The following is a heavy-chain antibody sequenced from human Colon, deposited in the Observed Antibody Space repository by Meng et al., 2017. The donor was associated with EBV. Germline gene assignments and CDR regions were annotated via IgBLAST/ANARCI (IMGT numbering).Heavy chain of an antibody. CDR2: IYHGGNT. J-gene: IGHJ4*02. CDR3: ARGNAYNAPSFDY. Sequence: QVQPQGSGPGLVEPSGTLSLTCAVSGASLSSNNWWSWVRQPPGKGLEWIGEIYHGGNTNYNPSLKSRVTISVDRSNDQFSLSLSSVTAADTAVYYCARGNAYNAPSFDYWGQGTLVTVSS. V-gene: IGHV4-4*02. D-gene: IGHD5-24*01. CDR1: GASLSSNNW.